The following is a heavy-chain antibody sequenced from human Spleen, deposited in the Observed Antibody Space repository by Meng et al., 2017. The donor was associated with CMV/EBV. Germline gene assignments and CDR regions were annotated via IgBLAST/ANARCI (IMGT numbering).Heavy chain of an antibody. CDR1: GFTFSIYS. J-gene: IGHJ5*02. CDR3: ARASSATYYDFWSGYLGRNWFDP. Sequence: EVQLVESGGGLVKPGGSLSLSCAASGFTFSIYSMNWVRQAPGKGLEWVSSISSSSSYIYYADSVKGRFTISRDNAKNSLYLQMNSLRAEDTAVYYCARASSATYYDFWSGYLGRNWFDPWGQGTLVTVSS. CDR2: ISSSSSYI. V-gene: IGHV3-21*01. D-gene: IGHD3-3*01.